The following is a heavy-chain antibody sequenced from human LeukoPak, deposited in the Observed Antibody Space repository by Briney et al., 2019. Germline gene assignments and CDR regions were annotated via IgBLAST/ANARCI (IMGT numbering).Heavy chain of an antibody. V-gene: IGHV3-30*18. CDR1: GFTFSNYG. CDR2: ISYDGSNK. Sequence: GRSLRLSCAASGFTFSNYGMHWVRQAPGKGLEWVAVISYDGSNKYYADSVKGRFTISRDNPKTTLYVQMDSLRAEDTAVYYCAKVVGSYYYGMDVWGQGTTVTVSS. D-gene: IGHD1-26*01. J-gene: IGHJ6*02. CDR3: AKVVGSYYYGMDV.